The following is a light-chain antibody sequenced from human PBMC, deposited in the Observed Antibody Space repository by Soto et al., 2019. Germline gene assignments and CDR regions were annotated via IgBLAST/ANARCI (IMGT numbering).Light chain of an antibody. CDR3: QQRGKGPST. V-gene: IGKV3-11*01. CDR2: DAS. CDR1: QSLGRSVGGP. J-gene: IGKJ5*01. Sequence: EIVLTQSPATLSLSPGERATLSCRASQSLGRSVGGPLAWYQQKPGQAPRLLIYDASHRATGIPARFSGGGSGADFTLTVSSLEPEDFAVYYCQQRGKGPSTFGQGTRLEIK.